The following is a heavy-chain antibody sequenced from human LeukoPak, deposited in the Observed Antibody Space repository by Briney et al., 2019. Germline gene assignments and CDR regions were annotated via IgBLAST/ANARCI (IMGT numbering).Heavy chain of an antibody. Sequence: SETLSLTCTVSGGSISSSSYYWGWIRQPPGKGLEWIGSIYYSGNTYYNPSLKSRVTISVDTSKNQFSLKLSSVTAADTAVYYCARHRSSSWYYFDYWGQGTLVTVSS. CDR3: ARHRSSSWYYFDY. CDR1: GGSISSSSYY. V-gene: IGHV4-39*01. CDR2: IYYSGNT. D-gene: IGHD6-13*01. J-gene: IGHJ4*02.